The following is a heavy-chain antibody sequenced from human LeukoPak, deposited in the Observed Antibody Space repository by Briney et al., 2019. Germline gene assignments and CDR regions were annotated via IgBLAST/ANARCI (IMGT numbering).Heavy chain of an antibody. CDR3: ATDLSSGSYYQDCYFDY. CDR1: GYTFTGYY. V-gene: IGHV1-2*06. D-gene: IGHD3-10*01. Sequence: ASVKVSCKASGYTFTGYYMHWVRQAPGQGLEWMGRINPNSGGTNYAQKFQGRVTMTRDTSISTAYMELSRLRSDDTAVYYCATDLSSGSYYQDCYFDYWGQGTLVTVSS. CDR2: INPNSGGT. J-gene: IGHJ4*02.